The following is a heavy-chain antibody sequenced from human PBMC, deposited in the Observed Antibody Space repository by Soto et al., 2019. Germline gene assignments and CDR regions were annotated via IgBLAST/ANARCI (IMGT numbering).Heavy chain of an antibody. V-gene: IGHV3-30*18. CDR1: GFTFSSYG. D-gene: IGHD6-6*01. Sequence: PGGSLRLSCAASGFTFSSYGMHWVRQAPGKGLEWVAVISYDGSNKYYADSVKGRFTISRDNSKNTLYLQMNSLRAEDTAVYYCAKDSYSSSSGKDYSYYGMDVWGQGTTVTVSS. J-gene: IGHJ6*02. CDR3: AKDSYSSSSGKDYSYYGMDV. CDR2: ISYDGSNK.